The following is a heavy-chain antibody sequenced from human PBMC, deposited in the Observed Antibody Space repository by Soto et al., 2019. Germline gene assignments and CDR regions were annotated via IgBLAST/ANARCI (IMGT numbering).Heavy chain of an antibody. V-gene: IGHV3-21*01. CDR2: ISSGGEYI. D-gene: IGHD6-13*01. Sequence: EMHLVESGGGLVKPGGSLRLSCAASGFTFSAYGMNWVRQAPGKGPEWVSSISSGGEYIYYADSMKGRLTISRDNARNSLYLQLSSLGAEDTAGDYGATDGAASSVMEVWGQGTTVTVSS. CDR3: ATDGAASSVMEV. CDR1: GFTFSAYG. J-gene: IGHJ6*02.